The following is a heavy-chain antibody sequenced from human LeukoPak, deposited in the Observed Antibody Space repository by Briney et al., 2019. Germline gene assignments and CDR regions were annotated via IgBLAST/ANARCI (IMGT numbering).Heavy chain of an antibody. CDR1: GFTFSDYY. D-gene: IGHD6-19*01. V-gene: IGHV3-11*01. CDR3: ARDRSGWTSVPDY. J-gene: IGHJ4*02. Sequence: GGSLRLSCAASGFTFSDYYMSWIRQAPGRGLEWVSYISSSGSTIYYADTVKGRFTISRDNAKNSLYLQMNSLRSEDTAVYYCARDRSGWTSVPDYWGQGTLVTVSS. CDR2: ISSSGSTI.